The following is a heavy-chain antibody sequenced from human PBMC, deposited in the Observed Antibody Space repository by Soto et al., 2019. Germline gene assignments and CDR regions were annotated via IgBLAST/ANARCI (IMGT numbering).Heavy chain of an antibody. J-gene: IGHJ4*02. V-gene: IGHV4-39*01. CDR2: IYYRGNA. Sequence: QLQLQESGPGLVKPSETLSLTCSVSDDSINSDKYYWGWIRQPPGKGLEWIGSIYYRGNAYYNPSLQTRVTIARGKSRSQFSLKLNSVTAADSAVYFCARLEGLATISYYFDFWGPGALVTVSS. D-gene: IGHD3-9*01. CDR3: ARLEGLATISYYFDF. CDR1: DDSINSDKYY.